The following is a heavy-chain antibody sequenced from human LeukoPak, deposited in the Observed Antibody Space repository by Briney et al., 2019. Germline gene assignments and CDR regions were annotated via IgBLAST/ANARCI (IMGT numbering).Heavy chain of an antibody. CDR2: ISSSSSYI. CDR3: ARTPWGSDAFDI. D-gene: IGHD3-16*01. CDR1: GFTFSSYS. Sequence: GGSLRLSCAASGFTFSSYSMNWVRQAPGKGLEWVSSISSSSSYIYYADSVKGRFTISRDNAKNSLYPQMNSLRAEDTAVYYCARTPWGSDAFDIWGQGTMVTVSS. V-gene: IGHV3-21*01. J-gene: IGHJ3*02.